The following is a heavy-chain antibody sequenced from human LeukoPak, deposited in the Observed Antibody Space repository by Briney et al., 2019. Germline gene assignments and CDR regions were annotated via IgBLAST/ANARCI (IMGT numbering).Heavy chain of an antibody. V-gene: IGHV4-34*01. Sequence: ASETLSLTCAVYGGSFSGYYWSWIRQPPGKGLEWIGEINHSGSTNYNPSLKSRVTISVDTSKNQFSLKLSSVTAPDTAVYYCARGRGFWSGSRHDYWGQGTLVTVSS. CDR3: ARGRGFWSGSRHDY. CDR1: GGSFSGYY. J-gene: IGHJ4*02. D-gene: IGHD3-3*01. CDR2: INHSGST.